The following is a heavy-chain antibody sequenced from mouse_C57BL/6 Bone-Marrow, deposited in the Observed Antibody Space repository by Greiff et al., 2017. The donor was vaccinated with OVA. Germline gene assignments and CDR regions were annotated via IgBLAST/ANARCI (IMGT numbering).Heavy chain of an antibody. V-gene: IGHV1-78*01. J-gene: IGHJ3*01. D-gene: IGHD2-4*01. CDR2: IYPRDGST. Sequence: VKLQESDAELVKPGASVKISCKVSGYTFTDHTIHWMKQRPEQGLEWIGYIYPRDGSTKSNEKFKGKATLTAEKSSSTAYMQLNSLTSEDSAVYFCARFYYDYAWFAYWGQGTLVTVSA. CDR3: ARFYYDYAWFAY. CDR1: GYTFTDHT.